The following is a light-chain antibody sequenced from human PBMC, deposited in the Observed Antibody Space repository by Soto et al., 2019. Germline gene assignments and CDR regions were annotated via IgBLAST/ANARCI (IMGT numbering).Light chain of an antibody. J-gene: IGLJ2*01. V-gene: IGLV4-69*01. CDR2: LNSDGSH. CDR1: SGHSNYA. Sequence: QLVLTQSPSASASLGASVKLTCTLSSGHSNYAIAWHQQQSEKGPRYLMKLNSDGSHSKGDGIPDRFSGSSSGAERYLTISRLQSEDEADYFCQTWGSGIVVFGGGTKLT. CDR3: QTWGSGIVV.